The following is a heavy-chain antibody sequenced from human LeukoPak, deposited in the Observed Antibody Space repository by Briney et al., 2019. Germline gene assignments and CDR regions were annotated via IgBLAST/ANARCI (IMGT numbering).Heavy chain of an antibody. CDR3: AKDEEDIVVVPAASDY. J-gene: IGHJ4*02. CDR2: ISGSGGST. V-gene: IGHV3-23*01. D-gene: IGHD2-2*01. Sequence: GGSLRLSCAASGFTFSSYAMSWVHQAPGKGLEWVSAISGSGGSTYYADSVKGRFTISRDNSKNTLYLQMNSLRAEDTAVYYCAKDEEDIVVVPAASDYWGQGTLVTVSS. CDR1: GFTFSSYA.